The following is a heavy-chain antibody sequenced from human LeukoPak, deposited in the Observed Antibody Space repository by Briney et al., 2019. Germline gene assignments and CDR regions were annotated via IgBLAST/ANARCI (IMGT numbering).Heavy chain of an antibody. Sequence: SETLSLTCTVSGYSISSGYYWGWTRQPPGKGLEWIGRIYHSGRTYHNPSLKSRVTISLDTSKNQFSLKLNSVTAADTAVYYCAREGDGGSVGWFDSWGQGTQVTVSS. CDR2: IYHSGRT. J-gene: IGHJ5*01. V-gene: IGHV4-38-2*02. CDR1: GYSISSGYY. CDR3: AREGDGGSVGWFDS. D-gene: IGHD6-13*01.